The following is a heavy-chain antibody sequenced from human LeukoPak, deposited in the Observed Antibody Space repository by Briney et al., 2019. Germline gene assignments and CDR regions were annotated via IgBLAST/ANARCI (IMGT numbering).Heavy chain of an antibody. V-gene: IGHV3-23*01. J-gene: IGHJ4*02. Sequence: GGSLRLSCAASGFTFSSYAMSWVRQAPGKGVEWVSAISGSGGSTYYADSVKGRFTISRDNSKNTLYLEMNSLRAEDTAVYYCAKDRRIVVVPADLFDYWGQGTLVTVSS. CDR1: GFTFSSYA. CDR2: ISGSGGST. D-gene: IGHD2-2*01. CDR3: AKDRRIVVVPADLFDY.